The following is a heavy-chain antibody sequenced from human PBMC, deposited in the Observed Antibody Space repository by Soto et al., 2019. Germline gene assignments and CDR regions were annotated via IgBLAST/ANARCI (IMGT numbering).Heavy chain of an antibody. CDR2: IYSGGYT. D-gene: IGHD3-10*01. J-gene: IGHJ4*02. V-gene: IGHV3-53*01. CDR3: APDAGGGGY. CDR1: GFTVSNNY. Sequence: EVQLVESGGGLIQPGGSLRLSCAVSGFTVSNNYMSWVRQAPGKGLEGVSVIYSGGYTAYGDSVKGRFTISRDNSKNTLYLQINSVGPEAPGVYCWAPDAGGGGYWGQGTLVTVSS.